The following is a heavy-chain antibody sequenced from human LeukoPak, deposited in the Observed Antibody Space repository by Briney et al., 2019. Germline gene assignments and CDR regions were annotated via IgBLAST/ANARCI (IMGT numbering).Heavy chain of an antibody. D-gene: IGHD3-22*01. J-gene: IGHJ4*02. V-gene: IGHV3-30*18. CDR1: GFTFSSCG. Sequence: GGSLRLSCAASGFTFSSCGMHWVRQAPGKGLEWVAVVSYDGSNKYYADSVKGRFTISRDNSKNTLYLQMNSLRAEDTAVYYCAKGDYYDSSGEVDYWGQGTLVTVSS. CDR2: VSYDGSNK. CDR3: AKGDYYDSSGEVDY.